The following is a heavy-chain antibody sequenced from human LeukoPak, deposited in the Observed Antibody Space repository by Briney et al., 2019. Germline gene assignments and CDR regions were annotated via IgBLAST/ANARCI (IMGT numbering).Heavy chain of an antibody. CDR2: ISAYNGNT. J-gene: IGHJ4*02. CDR3: ARVLAAGSGSYRY. CDR1: GYTFTSYG. Sequence: GASVKVSCKASGYTFTSYGISWVRQAPGQGLEWMGWISAYNGNTNYAQKLQGRVTMTTDTSTSTAYIELRSLRYDDTAVYYCARVLAAGSGSYRYWGQGTLVTVSS. D-gene: IGHD3-10*01. V-gene: IGHV1-18*04.